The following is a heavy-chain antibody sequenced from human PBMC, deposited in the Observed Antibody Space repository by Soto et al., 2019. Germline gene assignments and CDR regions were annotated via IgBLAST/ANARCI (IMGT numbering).Heavy chain of an antibody. D-gene: IGHD6-13*01. J-gene: IGHJ6*02. CDR2: ISAYNGNT. Sequence: GASVKVSCKASGYTFTSYGISWVRQAPGQGLEWMGWISAYNGNTNYAQKLQGRVTMTTDTSTSTAYMELRSLRSDDTAVYYCARDATYSSSWNRYYYYGMDVWGQGTTVTVS. V-gene: IGHV1-18*04. CDR3: ARDATYSSSWNRYYYYGMDV. CDR1: GYTFTSYG.